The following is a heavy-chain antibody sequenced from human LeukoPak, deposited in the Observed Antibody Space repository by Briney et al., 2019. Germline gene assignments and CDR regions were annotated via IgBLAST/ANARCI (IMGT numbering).Heavy chain of an antibody. CDR2: INPNSGGT. CDR1: GYTFTGYY. V-gene: IGHV1-2*02. CDR3: ARDTNYYDSSGDY. J-gene: IGHJ4*02. D-gene: IGHD3-22*01. Sequence: ASVKVSCKASGYTFTGYYMHWVRQAAGQGLEWMGWINPNSGGTNYAQKFQGRVTMTRDTSISTAYMELSRLRSDDTAVYYCARDTNYYDSSGDYWGQGTLVTVSS.